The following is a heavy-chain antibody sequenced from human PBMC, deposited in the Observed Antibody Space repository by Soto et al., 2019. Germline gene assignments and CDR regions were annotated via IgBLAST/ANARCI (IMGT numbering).Heavy chain of an antibody. V-gene: IGHV3-23*01. J-gene: IGHJ3*01. Sequence: EVQMLESGGGLVQPGGSLRLSCAASGFTFSSYALTGVRQAPGKGLEWVSSITGSGDYMRYTDSVKGRFTITRDNANNTLFLQMKSLRADDTAIYYCGKDTNGDYFGAFDFWGQGTMVTVSS. CDR2: ITGSGDYM. D-gene: IGHD4-17*01. CDR3: GKDTNGDYFGAFDF. CDR1: GFTFSSYA.